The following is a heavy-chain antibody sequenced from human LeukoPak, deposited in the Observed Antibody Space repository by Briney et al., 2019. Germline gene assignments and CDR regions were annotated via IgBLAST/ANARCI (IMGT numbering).Heavy chain of an antibody. CDR3: AKSSTMPFDY. CDR2: ISSDGTKK. D-gene: IGHD5/OR15-5a*01. CDR1: GFIFSSYA. Sequence: GGSLRLSCAASGFIFSSYAMSWVRQAPGKGLEWVAVISSDGTKKYHADSVKGRFTISRDNSKNTLYVQMNSLRAEDTAVYYCAKSSTMPFDYWGQGTLVTVSS. J-gene: IGHJ4*02. V-gene: IGHV3-30*18.